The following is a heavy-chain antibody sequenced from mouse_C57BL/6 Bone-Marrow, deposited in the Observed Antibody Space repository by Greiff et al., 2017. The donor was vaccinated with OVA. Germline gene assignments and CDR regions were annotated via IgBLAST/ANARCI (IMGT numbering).Heavy chain of an antibody. CDR1: GYTFTSYG. CDR2: IHPSDSDT. CDR3: AIPYYGSSYEDY. V-gene: IGHV1-74*01. J-gene: IGHJ2*01. D-gene: IGHD1-1*01. Sequence: QVQLQQSGAELARPGASVKLSCKASGYTFTSYGISWVKQRTGQGLEWIGRIHPSDSDTNYNQKFKGKATLTVDKSSSTAYMQLSSLTSEDSAVYYCAIPYYGSSYEDYWGQGTTLTVSS.